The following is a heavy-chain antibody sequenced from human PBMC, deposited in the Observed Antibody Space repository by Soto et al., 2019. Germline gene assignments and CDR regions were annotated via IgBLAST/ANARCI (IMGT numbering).Heavy chain of an antibody. Sequence: QVQLVQSGAEVKKPGASVKVSCKASGYTFTSYDINWVRQATGQGLEWMGWMNPNSGNTGYAQKFQGRVTMTRNTSISTAYMELSSLRSEDTAVYYCARGKYSSGWYGSSPQKIGVDYWGQGTLVTVSS. D-gene: IGHD6-19*01. V-gene: IGHV1-8*01. CDR3: ARGKYSSGWYGSSPQKIGVDY. J-gene: IGHJ4*02. CDR2: MNPNSGNT. CDR1: GYTFTSYD.